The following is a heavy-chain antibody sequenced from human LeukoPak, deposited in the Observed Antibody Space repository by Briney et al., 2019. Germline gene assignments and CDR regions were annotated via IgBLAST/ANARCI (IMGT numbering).Heavy chain of an antibody. V-gene: IGHV3-20*04. CDR3: VKEGVEYSYSYGDY. D-gene: IGHD3-16*01. J-gene: IGHJ4*02. CDR1: GFTLEDFG. CDR2: INRNGDIS. Sequence: PGGSLRLSCEASGFTLEDFGMSWVRQVPGKGLEWVAGINRNGDISGHADSVKGRFTISRDNAENTLYLQMNNLRPDDTAFYFCVKEGVEYSYSYGDYWGQGTLVTVSS.